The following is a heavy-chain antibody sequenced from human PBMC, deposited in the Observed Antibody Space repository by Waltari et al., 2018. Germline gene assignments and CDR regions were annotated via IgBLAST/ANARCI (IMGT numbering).Heavy chain of an antibody. Sequence: QLHLQASGPGLVKSSQTLSVTCTVSGGSISSGSNKWSWIRQHAEKGLEWIGYINYSGFTKYTPSLQSRAIISVDTSQNQFSLQLSSVTVADTAVYFCARLPSASGSFGWFDPWGLGALVTVSS. J-gene: IGHJ5*02. V-gene: IGHV4-31*03. D-gene: IGHD3-10*01. CDR3: ARLPSASGSFGWFDP. CDR1: GGSISSGSNK. CDR2: INYSGFT.